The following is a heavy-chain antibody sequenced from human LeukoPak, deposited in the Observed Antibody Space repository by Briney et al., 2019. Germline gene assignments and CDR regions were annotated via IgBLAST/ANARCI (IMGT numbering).Heavy chain of an antibody. Sequence: PSQTLSLTCTVSGGSISSGSYYWSWIRQPAGKGLEWIGRIYTSGSTNYNPSLKRRVTISVDTSKNQFSLKLSSVTAADTAVYYCARDLGSGYSYGYRAFDIWGQETMVTVSS. CDR1: GGSISSGSYY. D-gene: IGHD5-18*01. CDR2: IYTSGST. CDR3: ARDLGSGYSYGYRAFDI. J-gene: IGHJ3*02. V-gene: IGHV4-61*02.